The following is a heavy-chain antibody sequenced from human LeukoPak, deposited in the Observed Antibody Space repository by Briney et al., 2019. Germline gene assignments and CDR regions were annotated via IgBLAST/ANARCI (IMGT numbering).Heavy chain of an antibody. D-gene: IGHD3-16*01. V-gene: IGHV3-74*01. CDR1: GFTFSGYR. Sequence: GGSLRLSCVASGFTFSGYRMHWVRQVPGKGLVWVSHINSDGSITSYADSVKGRFTISRDNAKNTLYLQMNSLRADDTAVYYCARALAYWGQGTQVTVSS. CDR2: INSDGSIT. CDR3: ARALAY. J-gene: IGHJ4*02.